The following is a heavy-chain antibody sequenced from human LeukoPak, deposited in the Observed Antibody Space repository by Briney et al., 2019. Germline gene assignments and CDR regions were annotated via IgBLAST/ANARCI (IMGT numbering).Heavy chain of an antibody. CDR3: ARENYYYYMDV. CDR1: GGSISSGSYY. V-gene: IGHV4-61*02. CDR2: IYTSGST. J-gene: IGHJ6*03. Sequence: SQTLSLTCTVSGGSISSGSYYWSWIRQPAGKGLERIGRIYTSGSTNYNPSLKSRVTISVDTSKNQFSLKLSPVTAADTAVYYCARENYYYYMDVWGKGTTVTISS.